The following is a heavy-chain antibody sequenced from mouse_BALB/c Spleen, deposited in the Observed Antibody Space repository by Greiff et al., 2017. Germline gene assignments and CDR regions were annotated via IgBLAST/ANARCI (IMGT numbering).Heavy chain of an antibody. V-gene: IGHV1-7*01. CDR3: ARDDDGYWGFAY. CDR1: GYTFTSYW. D-gene: IGHD2-3*01. Sequence: VQLQQSGAELAKPGASVKMSCKASGYTFTSYWMHWVKQRPGQGLEWIGYINPSTGYTEYNQKFKDKATLTADKSSSTAYMQLSSLTSEDSAVYYCARDDDGYWGFAYWGQGTLVTVSA. CDR2: INPSTGYT. J-gene: IGHJ3*01.